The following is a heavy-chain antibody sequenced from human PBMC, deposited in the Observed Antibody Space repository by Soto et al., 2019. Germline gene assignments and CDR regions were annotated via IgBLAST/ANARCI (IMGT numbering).Heavy chain of an antibody. V-gene: IGHV3-23*01. D-gene: IGHD3-9*01. CDR3: ARRNYDILTGYYTYYFDY. CDR1: GFTFSSYA. Sequence: GGSLRLSCAASGFTFSSYAMSWVRQAPGKGLEWVSTVSGSGGSTYYADPVKGRFTISRENSKNTLYLQMNSPRAEDTAVYYCARRNYDILTGYYTYYFDYWGQGTLVTVSS. J-gene: IGHJ4*02. CDR2: VSGSGGST.